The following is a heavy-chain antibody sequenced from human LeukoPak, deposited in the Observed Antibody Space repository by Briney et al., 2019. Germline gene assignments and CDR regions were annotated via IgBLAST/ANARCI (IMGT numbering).Heavy chain of an antibody. Sequence: GGSLRLSCVATGFTFSNYAMSWVRQAPGKGLEWVSGITGSGGSTYYADSVKGRFTISRDNSKSTLYLQMNSLRDDDTAVYYCAKKRVDDRPPLHWGQGTLVTVSS. V-gene: IGHV3-23*01. J-gene: IGHJ4*02. CDR2: ITGSGGST. CDR3: AKKRVDDRPPLH. CDR1: GFTFSNYA. D-gene: IGHD6-25*01.